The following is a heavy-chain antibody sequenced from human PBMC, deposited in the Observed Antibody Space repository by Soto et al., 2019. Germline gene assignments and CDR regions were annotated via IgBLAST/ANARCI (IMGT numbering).Heavy chain of an antibody. J-gene: IGHJ5*02. CDR2: ISGSGENT. V-gene: IGHV3-23*01. D-gene: IGHD3-10*01. CDR3: AKNSGWYNT. Sequence: FQVMQSGGGWVQPGGSLRLACAASGFPFSTTDMSWVRQAPGKGLEWVSTISGSGENTYYADFVKGRFTVSRDNSRNTIYLQMSSLTVDDTALYYCAKNSGWYNTWGQGALVTVSS. CDR1: GFPFSTTD.